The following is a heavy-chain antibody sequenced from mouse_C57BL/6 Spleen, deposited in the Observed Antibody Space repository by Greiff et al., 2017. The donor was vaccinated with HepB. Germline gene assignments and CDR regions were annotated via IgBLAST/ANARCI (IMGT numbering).Heavy chain of an antibody. V-gene: IGHV1-61*01. Sequence: QVQLQQPGAELVRPGSSVKLSCKASGYTFTSYWMDWVKQRPGQGLEWIGNIYPSDSETHYNQKFKDKATLTVDKSSSTAYMQLSSLTSEDSAVYYCARKLRGSSYEAWFAYWGQGTLVTVSA. CDR2: IYPSDSET. J-gene: IGHJ3*01. CDR1: GYTFTSYW. D-gene: IGHD1-1*01. CDR3: ARKLRGSSYEAWFAY.